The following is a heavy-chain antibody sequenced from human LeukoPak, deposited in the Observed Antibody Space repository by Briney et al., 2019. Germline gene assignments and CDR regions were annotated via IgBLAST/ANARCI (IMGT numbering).Heavy chain of an antibody. V-gene: IGHV3-30*04. D-gene: IGHD2-15*01. CDR2: ISFDGSNE. CDR3: ATDGEVAPLIGHFFEN. Sequence: GGSLRLSCAASGFTFKNSAMHWVRQAPGKGLEWVAVISFDGSNEYYADSVKGRFSISRDNSKNTLYLLMNGLRAEDTAVYYCATDGEVAPLIGHFFENWGQGTLVTVST. J-gene: IGHJ4*02. CDR1: GFTFKNSA.